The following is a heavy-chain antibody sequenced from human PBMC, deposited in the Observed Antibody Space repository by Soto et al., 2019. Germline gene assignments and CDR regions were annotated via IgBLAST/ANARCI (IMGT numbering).Heavy chain of an antibody. J-gene: IGHJ4*02. D-gene: IGHD6-19*01. Sequence: HPGGSLRLSCAASGFTFSSYAMHWVRQAPGKGLEWVAVISYDGSNKYYADSVKGRFTISRDNSKNTLYLQMNSLRAEDTAVYYCAIYSSGWYGFDYWGQGTLVTVS. V-gene: IGHV3-30-3*01. CDR1: GFTFSSYA. CDR3: AIYSSGWYGFDY. CDR2: ISYDGSNK.